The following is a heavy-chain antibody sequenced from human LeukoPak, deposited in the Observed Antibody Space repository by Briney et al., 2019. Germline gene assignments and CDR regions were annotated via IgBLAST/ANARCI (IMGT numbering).Heavy chain of an antibody. CDR3: ARTRLGECDY. V-gene: IGHV1-18*01. J-gene: IGHJ4*02. D-gene: IGHD3-16*01. CDR2: ISAYNGNT. CDR1: GYTLTELS. Sequence: ASAKVSCKVSGYTLTELSMHWVRQAPGKGLEWMGWISAYNGNTNYAQKLQGRVTITTDTSTSTAYMELRSLRSDDTAVYYCARTRLGECDYWGQGTLVTVSS.